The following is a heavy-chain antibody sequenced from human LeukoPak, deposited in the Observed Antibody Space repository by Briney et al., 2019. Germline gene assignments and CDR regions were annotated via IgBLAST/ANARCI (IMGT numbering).Heavy chain of an antibody. V-gene: IGHV4-61*01. CDR3: ARDLGDYDNYFDY. J-gene: IGHJ4*02. CDR2: IYYSGST. Sequence: PSETLSLTCTVSGGSVSSGSYYWSWIRQPPGKGLEWIGYIYYSGSTNYNPSLKSRVTISVDTSKNQFSLKLSSVTAADTAVYYYARDLGDYDNYFDYWGQGTLVTVSS. CDR1: GGSVSSGSYY. D-gene: IGHD4-17*01.